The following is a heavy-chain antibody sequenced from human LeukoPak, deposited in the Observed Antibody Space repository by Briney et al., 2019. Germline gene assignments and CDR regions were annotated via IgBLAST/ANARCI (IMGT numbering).Heavy chain of an antibody. J-gene: IGHJ6*02. CDR2: IYHSGST. V-gene: IGHV4-30-2*01. Sequence: SETLPLTCAVSGGSISSGGYSWSWIRQPPGKGLEWIGYIYHSGSTYYNPSLKSRVTISVDRSKNQFSLKLSSVTAADTAVYYCARGYYDFWSGDYYGMDVWGQGTTVTVSS. D-gene: IGHD3-3*01. CDR1: GGSISSGGYS. CDR3: ARGYYDFWSGDYYGMDV.